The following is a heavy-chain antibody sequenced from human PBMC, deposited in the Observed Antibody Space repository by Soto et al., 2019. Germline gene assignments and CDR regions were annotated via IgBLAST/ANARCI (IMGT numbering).Heavy chain of an antibody. CDR3: ATGAYCSGGSCSDYYYYYYGMDL. Sequence: SVEVSCRTSGFTFRSSAVQWVRQARGQRLERIGWLVVGTGNTNYAQRFQQRVTISSDRSTNTVSMELSSLTSEDTAVYYCATGAYCSGGSCSDYYYYYYGMDLWGQGTTVTVSS. D-gene: IGHD2-15*01. CDR2: LVVGTGNT. CDR1: GFTFRSSA. J-gene: IGHJ6*02. V-gene: IGHV1-58*01.